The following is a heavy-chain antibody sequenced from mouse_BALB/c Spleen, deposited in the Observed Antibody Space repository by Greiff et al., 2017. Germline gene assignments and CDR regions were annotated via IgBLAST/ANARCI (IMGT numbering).Heavy chain of an antibody. CDR3: ARGGMITWFAY. Sequence: VQLQQSGPELVKPGASVKMSCKASGYTFTSYVMHWVKQKPGQGLEWIGYINPYNDGTKYNEKFKGKATLTSDKSSSTAYMELSSLTSEDSAVYYCARGGMITWFAYWGQGTLVTVSA. J-gene: IGHJ3*01. V-gene: IGHV1-14*01. D-gene: IGHD2-4*01. CDR1: GYTFTSYV. CDR2: INPYNDGT.